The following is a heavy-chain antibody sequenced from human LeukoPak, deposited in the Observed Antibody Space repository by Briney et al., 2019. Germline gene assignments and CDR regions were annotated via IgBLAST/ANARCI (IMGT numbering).Heavy chain of an antibody. CDR3: AKVPGFDDFWSGYPPR. CDR2: ISGSGGST. V-gene: IGHV3-23*01. CDR1: GFTFSSYA. Sequence: PGGSLRLSCAASGFTFSSYAMSWVRQAPGKGLEWVSAISGSGGSTYYADSVKGRFTISRDNSKNTLYLQMNNLRAEDTAVYYCAKVPGFDDFWSGYPPRWGQGTLVTVSS. D-gene: IGHD3-3*01. J-gene: IGHJ4*02.